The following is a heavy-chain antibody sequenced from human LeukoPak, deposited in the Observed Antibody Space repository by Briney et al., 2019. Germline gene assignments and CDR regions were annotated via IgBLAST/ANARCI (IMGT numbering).Heavy chain of an antibody. CDR2: IIPIFGTA. CDR1: GGTFSSYA. V-gene: IGHV1-69*13. J-gene: IGHJ5*02. CDR3: ASLCGSCPHNWFDP. Sequence: SVKVSCKASGGTFSSYAISWVRQAPGQGLEWMGGIIPIFGTANYAQKFQGRVTITADESTSTAYIELSSLRSEDTAVYYCASLCGSCPHNWFDPWGQGTLVTVSS. D-gene: IGHD1-26*01.